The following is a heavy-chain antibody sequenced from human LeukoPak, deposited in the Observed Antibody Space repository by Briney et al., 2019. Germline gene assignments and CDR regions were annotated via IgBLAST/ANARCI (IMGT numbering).Heavy chain of an antibody. CDR1: GFTFTSYG. J-gene: IGHJ4*02. D-gene: IGHD4-11*01. CDR2: IWSDGTNK. Sequence: PGGSLRLSCAASGFTFTSYGMHWVRQAPGKGLEWVAFIWSDGTNKYYADSVKGRFAISRDDSKNMVYLQMNSLRVEDTAVYYCAKDIERGFDYTNSLDYWGQGTLVTVSS. V-gene: IGHV3-30*02. CDR3: AKDIERGFDYTNSLDY.